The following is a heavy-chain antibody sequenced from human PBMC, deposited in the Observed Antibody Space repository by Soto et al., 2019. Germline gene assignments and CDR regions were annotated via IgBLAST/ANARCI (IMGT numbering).Heavy chain of an antibody. Sequence: GGSLRLSCAASGFTFDDYAMHWVRQAPGKGLEWVSGISWNNGSVGYADSVKGRFTISRDNAKNSLYLQMNSLRPEDTALYYCARDFFPELYYMDVWGKGTTVTVSS. CDR3: ARDFFPELYYMDV. V-gene: IGHV3-9*01. D-gene: IGHD1-7*01. CDR1: GFTFDDYA. CDR2: ISWNNGSV. J-gene: IGHJ6*03.